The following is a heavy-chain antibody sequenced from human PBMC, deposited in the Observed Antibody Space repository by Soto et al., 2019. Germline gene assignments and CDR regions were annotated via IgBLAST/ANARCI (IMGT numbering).Heavy chain of an antibody. CDR2: ISYDESNK. Sequence: GSLRLSCAASGFTFSSYAMHWVRQAPGKGLEWVAVISYDESNKYYADSVKGRFTISRDNSKNTLYLQMNSLRAEDTAVYYCARDRGMVYANYGMDVWGQGTTVTVSS. V-gene: IGHV3-30-3*01. J-gene: IGHJ6*02. CDR3: ARDRGMVYANYGMDV. CDR1: GFTFSSYA. D-gene: IGHD2-8*01.